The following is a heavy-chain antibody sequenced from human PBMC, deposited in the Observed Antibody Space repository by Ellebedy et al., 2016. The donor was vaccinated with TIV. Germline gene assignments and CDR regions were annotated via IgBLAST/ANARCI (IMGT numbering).Heavy chain of an antibody. J-gene: IGHJ5*02. CDR3: AKTPSPTSWFDP. CDR2: IIPILGIA. V-gene: IGHV1-69*04. Sequence: AASVKVSCKASGGTFSSYAISWVRQAPGQGLEWMGRIIPILGIANYAQKFQGRVTITADKSTSTAYMELSSLRSEDTAVYYCAKTPSPTSWFDPWGQGTLVTVSS. CDR1: GGTFSSYA. D-gene: IGHD4-11*01.